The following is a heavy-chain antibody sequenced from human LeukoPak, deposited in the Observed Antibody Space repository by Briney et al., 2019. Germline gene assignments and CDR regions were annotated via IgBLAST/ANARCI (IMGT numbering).Heavy chain of an antibody. CDR1: GFTFSTYW. CDR3: ARDQGFSSSSDY. Sequence: PGGSLRLSCAVSGFTFSTYWMSWVRQAPGKGLEWVANIKQDGSEKYYVDSVKGRFTISRDNAKNSLYLQMNSLRAEDTAVYYCARDQGFSSSSDYWGQGTLVTVSS. CDR2: IKQDGSEK. J-gene: IGHJ4*02. D-gene: IGHD6-6*01. V-gene: IGHV3-7*01.